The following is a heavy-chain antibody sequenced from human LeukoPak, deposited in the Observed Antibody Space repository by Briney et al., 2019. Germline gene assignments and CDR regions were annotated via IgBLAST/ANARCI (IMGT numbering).Heavy chain of an antibody. V-gene: IGHV3-49*04. CDR2: IRSKAYGGTT. CDR3: TRESYYGSGSPDY. CDR1: GFTFGDYA. J-gene: IGHJ4*02. Sequence: PGGSLRLSCTASGFTFGDYAMSWVRQAPGKGLEWVGFIRSKAYGGTTEYAASVKGRFTTSRDDSKSIAYLQMNSLKTEDTAVYYCTRESYYGSGSPDYWGQGTLVTVSS. D-gene: IGHD3-10*01.